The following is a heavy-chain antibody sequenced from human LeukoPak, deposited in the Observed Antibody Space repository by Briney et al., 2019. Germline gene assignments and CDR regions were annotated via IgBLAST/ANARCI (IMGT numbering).Heavy chain of an antibody. Sequence: GGSLRLSCAASGFTFDDYAMHWVRQAPGKGLGWVSGISWNSGSIGYADSVKGRFTISRDNAKNSLYLQVNSLRAEDTALYYCAKDSRLLWFGESPNFNYWGQGTLVTVSS. CDR1: GFTFDDYA. CDR2: ISWNSGSI. V-gene: IGHV3-9*01. J-gene: IGHJ4*02. CDR3: AKDSRLLWFGESPNFNY. D-gene: IGHD3-10*01.